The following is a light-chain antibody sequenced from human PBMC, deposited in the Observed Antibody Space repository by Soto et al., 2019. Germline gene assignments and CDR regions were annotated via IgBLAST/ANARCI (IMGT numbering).Light chain of an antibody. J-gene: IGLJ1*01. CDR1: NSDVGPYNL. V-gene: IGLV2-23*02. Sequence: QSALTQSASVSGSPGQSITISCTGTNSDVGPYNLVSWYQQHPGKAPKLIIYEVSERPSGVCNRFSGSKSGNTASLTNSGLQSDDEADYYCWSTAGRDTFVFGVGPKVAVL. CDR3: WSTAGRDTFV. CDR2: EVS.